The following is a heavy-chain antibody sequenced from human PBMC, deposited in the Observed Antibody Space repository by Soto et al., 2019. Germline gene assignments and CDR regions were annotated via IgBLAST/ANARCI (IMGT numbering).Heavy chain of an antibody. Sequence: EVQLVESGGGLVQPGGSLRLSCAASGFTFSDSAMHWVRQASGKGLEWVGRIRSKHNSYATAYAASVKGRFTISRDDSQNMAYLQMNSLKTEDMAVYFCTRHLSDYWGQGTLVTVSS. CDR2: IRSKHNSYAT. CDR3: TRHLSDY. CDR1: GFTFSDSA. V-gene: IGHV3-73*01. J-gene: IGHJ4*02.